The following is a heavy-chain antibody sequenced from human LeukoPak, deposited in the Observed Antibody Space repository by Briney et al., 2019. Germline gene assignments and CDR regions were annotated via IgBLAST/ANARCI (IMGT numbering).Heavy chain of an antibody. J-gene: IGHJ5*02. V-gene: IGHV3-23*01. CDR2: ISGNGGST. CDR3: AKVVLRFLEWSPFDP. Sequence: PGGSLRLSCAASGFTFSSYAMSWVRQAPGKGLEWVSAISGNGGSTYYADSVKGRFTISRDNSKNTLYLQMNSLRAEDTAVYYCAKVVLRFLEWSPFDPWGQGTLVTVSS. CDR1: GFTFSSYA. D-gene: IGHD3-3*01.